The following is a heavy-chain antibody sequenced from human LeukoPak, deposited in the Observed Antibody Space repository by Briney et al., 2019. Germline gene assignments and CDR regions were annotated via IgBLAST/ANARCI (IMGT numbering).Heavy chain of an antibody. J-gene: IGHJ4*02. CDR1: GGSISSSSYY. Sequence: SETLSLTCTVSGGSISSSSYYWSWMRQPPGKGLEWIGYIYTSGSTNYNPSLKSRVTISVDTSKNQFSLKLSSVTAADTAVYYCARHYDFWSGYPGYFDYWGQGTLVTVSS. CDR2: IYTSGST. V-gene: IGHV4-61*05. D-gene: IGHD3-3*01. CDR3: ARHYDFWSGYPGYFDY.